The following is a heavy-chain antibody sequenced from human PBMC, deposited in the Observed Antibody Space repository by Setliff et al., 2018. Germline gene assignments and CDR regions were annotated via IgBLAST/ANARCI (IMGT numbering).Heavy chain of an antibody. J-gene: IGHJ4*02. D-gene: IGHD2-21*01. CDR1: GGSISTFY. CDR3: ARFLDPRDGYQNSPGFDF. CDR2: IHYSGST. V-gene: IGHV4-59*01. Sequence: SETLSLTCTVSGGSISTFYWSWIRQSPEKGLEWIAYIHYSGSTNQNPSLKSRVTISLDTPKNQFSLNLSYMTAADTAVYYCARFLDPRDGYQNSPGFDFWGQGALVTVSS.